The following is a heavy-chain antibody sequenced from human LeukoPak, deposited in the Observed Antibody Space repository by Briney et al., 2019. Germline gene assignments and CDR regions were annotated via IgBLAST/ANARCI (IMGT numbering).Heavy chain of an antibody. Sequence: PSETLSLTCTVSGDSITSYCWSWVRQPPGKGLEWIGYIYYTGSTNYNPSLKSRVTISVDTSKNQFSLKLSSVTAADTAVYYCARKRTYYYGSGSYHNDYWGQGTLVTVSS. CDR3: ARKRTYYYGSGSYHNDY. CDR2: IYYTGST. D-gene: IGHD3-10*01. CDR1: GDSITSYC. V-gene: IGHV4-59*12. J-gene: IGHJ4*02.